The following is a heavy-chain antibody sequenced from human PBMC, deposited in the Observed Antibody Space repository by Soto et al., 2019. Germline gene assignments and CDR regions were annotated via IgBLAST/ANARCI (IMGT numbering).Heavy chain of an antibody. J-gene: IGHJ4*02. CDR1: GYTFTSYG. D-gene: IGHD2-21*02. CDR2: LSAYTGNT. CDR3: ARVRVRDCGGDCYPVSGDY. Sequence: QVQLVQSGAEVKKPGASVKVSCKASGYTFTSYGITWVRQAPGQGLEWLGWLSAYTGNTNYAQKRQGRDTMTTDTSTSTAYLALRSLRSDDTAVYYCARVRVRDCGGDCYPVSGDYWGKGTLVTVSS. V-gene: IGHV1-18*01.